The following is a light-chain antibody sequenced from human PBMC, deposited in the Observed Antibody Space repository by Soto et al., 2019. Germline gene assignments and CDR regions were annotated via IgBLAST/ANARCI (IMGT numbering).Light chain of an antibody. J-gene: IGKJ1*01. Sequence: EFVLTQSPGTLSLSPGERATLSCRASQSVGSNYLAWYQQKPGQAPRLLIYGASSRATGIAARFSGSGSGTDFTLTISSLEPEDFEVYYCQQRIDLPPAWAFGKGTKVDIK. CDR3: QQRIDLPPAWA. CDR2: GAS. V-gene: IGKV3-11*01. CDR1: QSVGSNY.